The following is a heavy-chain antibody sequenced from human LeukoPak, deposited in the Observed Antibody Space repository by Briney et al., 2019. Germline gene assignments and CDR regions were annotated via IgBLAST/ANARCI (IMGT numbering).Heavy chain of an antibody. D-gene: IGHD6-19*01. Sequence: SETLSLTCAVYGGSYSGYYWSWIRQPPGKGLEWIGEINHSGSTNYNPSLKSRVTISVDTSKSQFSLKLSSVIAADTAVYYCARGLYSSGWALDYWGQGTLVTVSS. CDR2: INHSGST. CDR1: GGSYSGYY. J-gene: IGHJ4*02. V-gene: IGHV4-34*01. CDR3: ARGLYSSGWALDY.